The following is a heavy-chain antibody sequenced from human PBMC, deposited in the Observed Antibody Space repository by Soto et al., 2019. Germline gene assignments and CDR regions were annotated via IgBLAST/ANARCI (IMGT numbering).Heavy chain of an antibody. J-gene: IGHJ5*02. CDR1: GYTFTSYD. V-gene: IGHV1-8*01. CDR3: AREKAGWFDP. CDR2: MNPNSGNT. Sequence: ASVKVSCKASGYTFTSYDINWVRQATGQGLEWMGWMNPNSGNTVYAQKFQGRVTMTRNTSISTAYMELSSLRFEDTAVYYCAREKAGWFDPWGQGTLVTVSS.